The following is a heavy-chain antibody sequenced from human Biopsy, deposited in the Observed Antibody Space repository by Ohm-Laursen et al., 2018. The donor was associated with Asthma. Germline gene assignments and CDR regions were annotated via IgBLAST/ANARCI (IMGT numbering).Heavy chain of an antibody. CDR1: GFTFVDYC. D-gene: IGHD3-3*01. V-gene: IGHV3-7*01. CDR2: IKHHGREK. J-gene: IGHJ1*01. Sequence: LRLAFAPSGFTFVDYCMSWVRQVPRQALAWVANIKHHGREKNHVDSLKGRFTISRDNAKNLLFLQMNSLRAEDTAVYYCARTFHFWSPYHAEHYQLWGQGTMVTVSS. CDR3: ARTFHFWSPYHAEHYQL.